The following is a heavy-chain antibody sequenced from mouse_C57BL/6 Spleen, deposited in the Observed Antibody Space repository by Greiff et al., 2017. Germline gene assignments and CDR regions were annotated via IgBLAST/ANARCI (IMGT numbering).Heavy chain of an antibody. Sequence: QVQLKQSGPGLVAPSQSLSITCTVSGFSLTSSGVHWVRQPPGKGLEWLVVIWSDGSTTYNSALKSRLSISKDNSKSQVFLKMNSLQTDDTAMYYGARQSYSNRYFDVWGTGTTVTVSS. J-gene: IGHJ1*03. CDR3: ARQSYSNRYFDV. V-gene: IGHV2-6-1*01. CDR1: GFSLTSSG. D-gene: IGHD2-5*01. CDR2: IWSDGST.